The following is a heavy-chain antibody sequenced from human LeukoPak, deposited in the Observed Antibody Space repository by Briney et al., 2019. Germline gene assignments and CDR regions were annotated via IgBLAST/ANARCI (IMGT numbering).Heavy chain of an antibody. CDR3: AKDHTLRAGDRDAFDI. Sequence: PGGSLRLSCAASGFTFSRYGMHWVRQAPAKGLEGVAFIRYDGSNKEYADSVKGRFTISRDNSKNTVYLLMNSLRTEDTAVYYCAKDHTLRAGDRDAFDIWGQGTMVTVSS. V-gene: IGHV3-30*02. CDR2: IRYDGSNK. CDR1: GFTFSRYG. D-gene: IGHD2-21*01. J-gene: IGHJ3*02.